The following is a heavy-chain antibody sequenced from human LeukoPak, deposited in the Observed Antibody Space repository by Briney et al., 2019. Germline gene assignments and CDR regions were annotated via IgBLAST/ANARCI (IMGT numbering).Heavy chain of an antibody. J-gene: IGHJ4*02. CDR3: ARVKTYCSSTSCYRRDDFDY. CDR2: INHSGST. D-gene: IGHD2-2*01. CDR1: GGSFSGYY. V-gene: IGHV4-34*01. Sequence: SETLSLTCAVYGGSFSGYYWSWIRQPPGKGLEWIGEINHSGSTNYNPSLKSRVTISVDTSKNQFSLKLSSVTAADTAVYYCARVKTYCSSTSCYRRDDFDYWGQGTLVTVSS.